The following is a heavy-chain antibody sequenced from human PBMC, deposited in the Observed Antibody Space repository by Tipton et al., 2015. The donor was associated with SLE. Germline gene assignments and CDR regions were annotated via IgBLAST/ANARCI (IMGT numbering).Heavy chain of an antibody. D-gene: IGHD2-8*02. CDR3: ARDVGGYNTGWFPYYFDY. V-gene: IGHV4-31*03. Sequence: TLSLTCIVSGASISGYFWSWIRQYPGKGLEWIGYISYSGSTNYNSSLKSRLTISVDTSKNQFSLKLSSVTAADTAVYYCARDVGGYNTGWFPYYFDYWGQGTLVTVSS. J-gene: IGHJ4*02. CDR2: ISYSGST. CDR1: GASISGYF.